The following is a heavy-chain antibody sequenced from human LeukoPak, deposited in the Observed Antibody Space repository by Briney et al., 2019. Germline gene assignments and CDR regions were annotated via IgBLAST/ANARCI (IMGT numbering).Heavy chain of an antibody. V-gene: IGHV3-23*01. CDR1: GFTFSSYN. CDR3: AKDSEMNPLFDY. D-gene: IGHD1-14*01. CDR2: ISGSGGST. Sequence: GGSLRLSCAASGFTFSSYNMNWVRQAPGKGQEWVSAISGSGGSTYYADSVKGRFTISRDNSKNTLYLQMNSLRAEDTAVYYCAKDSEMNPLFDYWGQGTLVTVSS. J-gene: IGHJ4*02.